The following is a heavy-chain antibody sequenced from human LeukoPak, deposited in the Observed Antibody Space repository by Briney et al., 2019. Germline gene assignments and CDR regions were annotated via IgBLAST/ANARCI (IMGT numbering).Heavy chain of an antibody. CDR1: GFTFSSYG. CDR2: ISYDGSNK. Sequence: GGSLRLSCAASGFTFSSYGMHWVRQAPGKGLEWVAVISYDGSNKYYADSVKGRFTISRDNSKNTLYLQMNSLRAEDTAVYYCAKGEAAALFMDVWGKGTTVTVSS. V-gene: IGHV3-30*18. J-gene: IGHJ6*04. CDR3: AKGEAAALFMDV. D-gene: IGHD6-13*01.